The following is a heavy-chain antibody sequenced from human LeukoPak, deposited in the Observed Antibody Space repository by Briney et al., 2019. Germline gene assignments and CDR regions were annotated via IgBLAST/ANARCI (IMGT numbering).Heavy chain of an antibody. D-gene: IGHD6-19*01. CDR1: GFTFSRYS. Sequence: GGAPRLSCGASGFTFSRYSMSWGRPAPGEGVEGVSAIYGSGGSTYYADSVKGRFTISRDNSKNTLYLQMNSLRAEDTAVYYCAKRIAVAGRAAGEYFDYWGQGTLVTVSS. V-gene: IGHV3-23*01. CDR2: IYGSGGST. J-gene: IGHJ4*02. CDR3: AKRIAVAGRAAGEYFDY.